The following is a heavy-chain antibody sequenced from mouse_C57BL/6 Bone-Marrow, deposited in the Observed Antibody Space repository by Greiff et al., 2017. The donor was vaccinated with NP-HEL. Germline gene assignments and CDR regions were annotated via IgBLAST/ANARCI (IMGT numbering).Heavy chain of an antibody. CDR3: TRDDDGSSYYAMDY. J-gene: IGHJ4*01. V-gene: IGHV5-9-1*02. CDR2: ISSGGDYI. CDR1: GFTFSSYA. D-gene: IGHD1-1*01. Sequence: EVMLVESGEGLVKPGGSLKLSCAASGFTFSSYAMSWVRQTPEKRLEWVAYISSGGDYIYYADTVKGRFTISRDNARNTLYLQMSSLKSEDTAMYYCTRDDDGSSYYAMDYWGQGTSVTVSS.